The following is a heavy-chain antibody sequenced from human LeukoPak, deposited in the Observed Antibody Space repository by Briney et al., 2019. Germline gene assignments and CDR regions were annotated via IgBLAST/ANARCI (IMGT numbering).Heavy chain of an antibody. CDR2: ISSSGSTI. CDR1: GFTFSSYE. V-gene: IGHV3-48*03. Sequence: GGSLRLSCAASGFTFSSYEMNWVRQAPGKGLEWVSYISSSGSTIYYADSVKGRFTISRDNAKNSLYLQMNSLRAEDTAVYHCARSRGFGELLDYWGQGTLVTVSS. CDR3: ARSRGFGELLDY. J-gene: IGHJ4*02. D-gene: IGHD3-10*01.